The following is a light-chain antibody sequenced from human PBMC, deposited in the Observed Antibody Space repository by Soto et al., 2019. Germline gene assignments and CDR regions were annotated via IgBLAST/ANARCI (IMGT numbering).Light chain of an antibody. J-gene: IGKJ4*01. V-gene: IGKV1-5*01. CDR2: DAS. CDR1: QNVFTW. CDR3: QEYNSHS. Sequence: DIQMTQSPSTLSASVGDRVTITCRASQNVFTWLAWYQHRPGKAPKLLISDASILESGVPSRFSGSGSGTEFTLTITSLPSDDFATYYCQEYNSHSFGGGTKVEIK.